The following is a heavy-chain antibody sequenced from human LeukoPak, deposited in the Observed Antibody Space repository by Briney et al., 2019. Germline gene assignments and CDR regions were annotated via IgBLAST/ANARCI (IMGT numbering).Heavy chain of an antibody. V-gene: IGHV3-30*02. CDR3: AKESYYYGSGPFPSDY. D-gene: IGHD3-10*01. Sequence: GGSLRLSCAASGFTFSSYGMHWVRQAPGKGLEWVAFILYDGSNKYYADSVKGRFTISRDNSKNTLYLQMNSLRVEDTAVYYCAKESYYYGSGPFPSDYWGQGALVTVSS. CDR1: GFTFSSYG. CDR2: ILYDGSNK. J-gene: IGHJ4*02.